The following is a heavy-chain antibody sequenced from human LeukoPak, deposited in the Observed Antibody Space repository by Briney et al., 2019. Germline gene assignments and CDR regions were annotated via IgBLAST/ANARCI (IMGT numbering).Heavy chain of an antibody. D-gene: IGHD3-22*01. CDR3: ARAGGYYDSSGYYLTDAFDI. CDR1: GGSISSGGYY. Sequence: SQTLSLTCTVSGGSISSGGYYWSWIRQHPGKGLEWIGYIYYSGSTYYNPSLKSRVTISVDTSKTQFSLKLSSVTAADTAVYYCARAGGYYDSSGYYLTDAFDIWGQGTMVTVSS. J-gene: IGHJ3*02. CDR2: IYYSGST. V-gene: IGHV4-31*03.